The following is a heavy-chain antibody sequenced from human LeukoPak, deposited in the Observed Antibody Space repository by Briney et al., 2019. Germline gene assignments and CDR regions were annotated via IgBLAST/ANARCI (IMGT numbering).Heavy chain of an antibody. J-gene: IGHJ4*02. Sequence: PGGSLRLSCAASGFTFSNFAISWVRQAPGKGLEWVSVISGGGGSTYYADSVKGRFTISRDNSKNTLYLQMNSLRAEDTAVYYCAKEGCSSTSCFDFDYWGQGTLVTVSS. D-gene: IGHD2-2*01. CDR3: AKEGCSSTSCFDFDY. CDR1: GFTFSNFA. CDR2: ISGGGGST. V-gene: IGHV3-23*01.